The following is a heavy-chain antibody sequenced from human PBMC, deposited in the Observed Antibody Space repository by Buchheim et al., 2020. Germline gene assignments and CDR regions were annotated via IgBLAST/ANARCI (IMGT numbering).Heavy chain of an antibody. J-gene: IGHJ4*02. D-gene: IGHD5-18*01. Sequence: QLQLQESGPGLVKPSETLSLTCTVSGGSLSSNTYHWGWIRRPPGKGLEWIGSVYYSSTTYYSTSLKSPVTISVDSPKHHFSLKLTSVTAADTAVYYCASIGAYIYGSNWGFFDSWGPGAL. V-gene: IGHV4-39*07. CDR1: GGSLSSNTYH. CDR3: ASIGAYIYGSNWGFFDS. CDR2: VYYSSTT.